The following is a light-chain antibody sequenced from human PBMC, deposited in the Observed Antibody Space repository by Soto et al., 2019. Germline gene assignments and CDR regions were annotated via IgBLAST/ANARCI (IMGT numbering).Light chain of an antibody. J-gene: IGLJ1*01. Sequence: QSVLTQPASVSGSPGQSITISCTGTRSDVGGYNYVSWYQHHPGKAPKLMIYDDSNRPSGVSNRFSGSKSGNTASLTISGLQPEDEADYYCSSYTTSNTRQIVFGTGTKVTVL. CDR2: DDS. V-gene: IGLV2-14*03. CDR1: RSDVGGYNY. CDR3: SSYTTSNTRQIV.